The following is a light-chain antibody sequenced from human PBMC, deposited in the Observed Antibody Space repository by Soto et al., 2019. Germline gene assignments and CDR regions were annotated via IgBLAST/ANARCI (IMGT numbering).Light chain of an antibody. Sequence: QSVLTQPASVSGSPGQSITIFCTGTSSDVGGYNYVSWYQQHPGSAPKLMIYDVSSRPSGVSNRFSGSKSGNTASLTISGLQAGDEADYYCSSYTSSFKLAVFGSGTKVTVL. CDR1: SSDVGGYNY. J-gene: IGLJ1*01. CDR2: DVS. V-gene: IGLV2-14*03. CDR3: SSYTSSFKLAV.